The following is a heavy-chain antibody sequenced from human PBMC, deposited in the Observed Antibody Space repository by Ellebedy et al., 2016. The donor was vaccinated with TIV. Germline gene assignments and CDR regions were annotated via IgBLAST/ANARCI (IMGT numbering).Heavy chain of an antibody. D-gene: IGHD3-22*01. V-gene: IGHV3-7*03. CDR1: GFTFSSYW. Sequence: GESLKISCAASGFTFSSYWMSWVRQAPGKGLEWVANIKQDGSEKYYVDSVKGRFTISRDNAKNSLYLQMNSLRAEDTAVYYCARGYYEDYFDYWGQGTLVTVSS. J-gene: IGHJ4*02. CDR2: IKQDGSEK. CDR3: ARGYYEDYFDY.